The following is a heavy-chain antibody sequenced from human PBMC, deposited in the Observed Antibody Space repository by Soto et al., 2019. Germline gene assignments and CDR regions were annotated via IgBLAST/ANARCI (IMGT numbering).Heavy chain of an antibody. CDR3: ARSLITLVPEAD. Sequence: SETLSLTCTVSGGSISSSSYYWGWIRQPPGKGLEWIGSTYYSGSTYYNPSLKSRVTISVDTSKNQFSLKLSSVTAADTAVYYCARSLITLVPEADCAQGTLVTVSS. V-gene: IGHV4-39*01. CDR2: TYYSGST. D-gene: IGHD3-10*01. CDR1: GGSISSSSYY. J-gene: IGHJ4*02.